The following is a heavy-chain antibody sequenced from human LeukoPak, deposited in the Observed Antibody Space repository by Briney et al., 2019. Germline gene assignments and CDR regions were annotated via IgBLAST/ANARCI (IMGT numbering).Heavy chain of an antibody. J-gene: IGHJ4*02. CDR2: IGPSGVTT. D-gene: IGHD3-10*01. CDR3: AKDPPYYYGSGSYYFDY. V-gene: IGHV3-23*01. Sequence: GGSLRLSCAASGFTFNNFALDWVRQAPGKGLEWISRIGPSGVTTYYADSVKGRFTISRDNSKNTLYLQMNSLRAEDTAVYYCAKDPPYYYGSGSYYFDYWGQGTLVTVSS. CDR1: GFTFNNFA.